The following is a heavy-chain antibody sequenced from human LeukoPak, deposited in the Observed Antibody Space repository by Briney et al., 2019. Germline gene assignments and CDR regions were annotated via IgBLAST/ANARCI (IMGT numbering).Heavy chain of an antibody. Sequence: GVSLTLSCTLSEFTVRSNYVRWARQSPGKAREGLAFIYSGGTTYYADSVKGLFTISRDNSKNTLYLQMNSLRAQETAVYYCARGGGENALDIWGQGTMVTVPS. V-gene: IGHV3-53*01. CDR3: ARGGGENALDI. CDR2: IYSGGTT. CDR1: EFTVRSNY. J-gene: IGHJ3*02. D-gene: IGHD2-21*01.